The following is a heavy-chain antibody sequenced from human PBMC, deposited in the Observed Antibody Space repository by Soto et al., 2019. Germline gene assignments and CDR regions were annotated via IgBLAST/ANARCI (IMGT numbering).Heavy chain of an antibody. CDR2: IIPIFGTA. CDR3: ARDTPVGSMSYDYYYYYGMDV. J-gene: IGHJ6*02. CDR1: GGTFSSYA. Sequence: QVQLVQSGAEVKKPGSSVKVSCKASGGTFSSYAISWVRQAPGQGLEWMGGIIPIFGTANYAQKFQSRVTITADESTSTAYMELSSLRSEDTAVYYCARDTPVGSMSYDYYYYYGMDVWGQGTTVTVSS. D-gene: IGHD4-17*01. V-gene: IGHV1-69*01.